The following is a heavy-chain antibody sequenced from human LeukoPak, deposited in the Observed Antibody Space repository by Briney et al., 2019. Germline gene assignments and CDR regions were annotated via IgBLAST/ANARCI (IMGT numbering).Heavy chain of an antibody. CDR2: INTNTGNP. CDR3: ARSADYFYYGMDV. Sequence: WASVKVSCKASEYSFTSYAMNWVRQAPGQGLEWMGWINTNTGNPTYAQGFTGRLVFSLDTSVSTACLQISSLKAEDTAVYYCARSADYFYYGMDVWGQGTTVTVSS. CDR1: EYSFTSYA. V-gene: IGHV7-4-1*02. J-gene: IGHJ6*02.